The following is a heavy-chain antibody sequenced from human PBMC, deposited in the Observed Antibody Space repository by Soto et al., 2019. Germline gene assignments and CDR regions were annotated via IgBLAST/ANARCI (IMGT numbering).Heavy chain of an antibody. CDR2: ISYDGSNK. Sequence: QVQLVESGGGVVQPGRSLRLSCAASGFTFSSYGMHWVRQAPGKGLEWVAVISYDGSNKYYADSVKGRFTISRDNSKNTLNLQMNSLRADDTAVYYCAKEPRSNGYFDLWGRGTLVTVSS. V-gene: IGHV3-30*18. CDR3: AKEPRSNGYFDL. J-gene: IGHJ2*01. D-gene: IGHD3-16*01. CDR1: GFTFSSYG.